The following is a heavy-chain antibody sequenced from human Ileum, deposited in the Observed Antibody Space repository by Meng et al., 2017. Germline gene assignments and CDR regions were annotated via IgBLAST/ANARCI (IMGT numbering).Heavy chain of an antibody. CDR3: GGRVRDGDYWYFDL. CDR1: GFTLSSYW. CDR2: SSGDGRNT. D-gene: IGHD5-24*01. J-gene: IGHJ2*01. Sequence: GESLKISCAASGFTLSSYWMHWVRQAPGKGLVWVSRSSGDGRNTSYADSVTGRFTIFRDNAKNTLYLQMNSLRAEDTAVYDGGGRVRDGDYWYFDLWGRGTLVTVSS. V-gene: IGHV3-74*01.